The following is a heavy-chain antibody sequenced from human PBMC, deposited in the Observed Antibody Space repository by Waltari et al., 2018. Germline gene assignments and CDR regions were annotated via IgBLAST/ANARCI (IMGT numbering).Heavy chain of an antibody. CDR1: GWSFSGYY. J-gene: IGHJ6*02. CDR3: ARGLIAGCRDV. V-gene: IGHV4-34*01. D-gene: IGHD3-22*01. Sequence: QVQLQQWGAGLLKPLETLSLTCAVYGWSFSGYYWSWLRQPPGKGLEWMWEINHRRSNNSHPSLKSRFSTSVDTAKNQFSLKLSSVTAAGTAVYYCARGLIAGCRDVWGQGTTVTVSS. CDR2: INHRRSN.